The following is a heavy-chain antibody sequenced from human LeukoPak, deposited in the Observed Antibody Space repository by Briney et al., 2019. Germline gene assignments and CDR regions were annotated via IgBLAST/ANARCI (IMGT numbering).Heavy chain of an antibody. CDR2: IYTSGST. Sequence: PSETLSLTCTVSGGSISSYYWSWIRQPAGKGLEWIGRIYTSGSTNYNPSLKSRVTISVDTSKNQFSLKLSSVTAADTAVYYCASRHCSSTSCFNNWGQGTLVTVSS. J-gene: IGHJ4*02. CDR1: GGSISSYY. CDR3: ASRHCSSTSCFNN. V-gene: IGHV4-4*07. D-gene: IGHD2-2*01.